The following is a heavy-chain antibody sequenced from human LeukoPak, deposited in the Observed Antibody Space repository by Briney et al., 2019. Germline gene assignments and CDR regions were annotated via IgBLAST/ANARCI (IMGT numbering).Heavy chain of an antibody. V-gene: IGHV4-30-4*01. CDR2: IYYSGST. J-gene: IGHJ4*02. CDR1: GGSISSGDYY. CDR3: AGLLRGSYYEDY. D-gene: IGHD1-26*01. Sequence: SETLSLTCTVSGGSISSGDYYWSWIRQPPGKGLEWIGYIYYSGSTYYNPSLKSRVTISVDTSKNQFSLKLSSVTAADTAVYYCAGLLRGSYYEDYWGQGTLVTVSS.